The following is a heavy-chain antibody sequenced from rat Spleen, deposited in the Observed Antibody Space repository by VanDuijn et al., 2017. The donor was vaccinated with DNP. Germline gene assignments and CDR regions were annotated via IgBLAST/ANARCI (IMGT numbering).Heavy chain of an antibody. CDR2: INTGSGGT. CDR3: ARRRLPYWYFDF. CDR1: GYTFTNYY. Sequence: QVQLQQSGADLAKPGSSVKISCKASGYTFTNYYIGWIKQTTGQGLEYIGYINTGSGGTNYNEKFRGKATLTVDTSSNTAFMQLSSLTPDDSAVYYCARRRLPYWYFDFWGPGTMVTVSS. J-gene: IGHJ1*01. D-gene: IGHD1-4*01. V-gene: IGHV1-43*01.